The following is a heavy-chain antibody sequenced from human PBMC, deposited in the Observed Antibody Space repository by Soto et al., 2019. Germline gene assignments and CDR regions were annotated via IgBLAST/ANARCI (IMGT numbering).Heavy chain of an antibody. J-gene: IGHJ3*02. CDR2: ISGSGGST. Sequence: PGGSLRLSCAASGFTFSSYAMSWVRQAPGKGLEWVSAISGSGGSTYYADSVKGRFTISRDNSKNTLYLQMNSLRAEDTAVYYCAKDRKIGYSSSWYDVAFDIWGQGTMVTVS. D-gene: IGHD6-13*01. CDR1: GFTFSSYA. CDR3: AKDRKIGYSSSWYDVAFDI. V-gene: IGHV3-23*01.